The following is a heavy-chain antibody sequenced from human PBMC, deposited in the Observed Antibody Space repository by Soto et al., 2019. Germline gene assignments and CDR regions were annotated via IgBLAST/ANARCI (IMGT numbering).Heavy chain of an antibody. J-gene: IGHJ5*02. CDR3: AVRPYYDFWSGYYFGATYNWFDP. D-gene: IGHD3-3*01. CDR1: GYTFTSYD. CDR2: MNPNSGNT. V-gene: IGHV1-8*01. Sequence: ASVKVSCKASGYTFTSYDINWVRQATGQGLEWMGWMNPNSGNTGYAQKFQGRVTMTRNTSISTAYMELSSLRSEDTAVYYCAVRPYYDFWSGYYFGATYNWFDPWGQGTLVTVSS.